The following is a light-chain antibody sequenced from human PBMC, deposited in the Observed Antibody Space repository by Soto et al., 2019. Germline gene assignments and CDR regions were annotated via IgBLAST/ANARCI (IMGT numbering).Light chain of an antibody. CDR3: SSYTSSSTLYV. Sequence: SALTQPASVSGSPGQSITISCTGTSSDVGGYTYVSWYQQHPGKAPKLMIYDVSNRPSGVSDRFSGSKSGNTASLTISGLQAEDEAEYYCSSYTSSSTLYVFGSGTKLTVL. CDR1: SSDVGGYTY. CDR2: DVS. V-gene: IGLV2-14*01. J-gene: IGLJ1*01.